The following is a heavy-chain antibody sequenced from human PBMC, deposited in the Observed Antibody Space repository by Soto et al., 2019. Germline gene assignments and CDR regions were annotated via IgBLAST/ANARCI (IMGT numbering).Heavy chain of an antibody. CDR2: MNPNNGNA. CDR1: GFTFVTYD. D-gene: IGHD6-25*01. CDR3: ARRKERSGPYYLDL. Sequence: SVKGSCKSSGFTFVTYDFSCVRHAPGQGLEWMGWMNPNNGNAGFAQKFRGRINMTRNTSISTAYLELSSLRSDDSAVYFCARRKERSGPYYLDLWGQGTQVTVSS. J-gene: IGHJ4*02. V-gene: IGHV1-8*01.